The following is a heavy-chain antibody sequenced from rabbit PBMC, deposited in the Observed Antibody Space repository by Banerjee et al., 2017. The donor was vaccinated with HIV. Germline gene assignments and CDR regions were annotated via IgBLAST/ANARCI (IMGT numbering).Heavy chain of an antibody. CDR2: IYTGSGST. CDR3: ARDVPGPTYASDL. J-gene: IGHJ6*01. Sequence: QSLEESGGGLVQPEGSLTLTCTASGFSFSSSYYMCWVRQAPGKGLEWIGCIYTGSGSTYYASWAKGRFTISKTSSTTVTLQMTSLTAADTATYFCARDVPGPTYASDLWGQGTLVTVS. CDR1: GFSFSSSYY. V-gene: IGHV1S40*01. D-gene: IGHD6-1*01.